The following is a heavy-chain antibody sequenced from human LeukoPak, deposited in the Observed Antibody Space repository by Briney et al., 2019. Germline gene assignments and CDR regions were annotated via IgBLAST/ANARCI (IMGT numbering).Heavy chain of an antibody. CDR2: IYHSGST. Sequence: PSETLSLTCTVSGGSISSYYWSWIRQPPGKGLEWIGYIYHSGSTYYNPSLKSRVTISVDRSKNQFSLKLSSVTAADTAVYYCARAASIAVAAYYFDYWGQGTLVTVSS. CDR3: ARAASIAVAAYYFDY. J-gene: IGHJ4*02. D-gene: IGHD6-19*01. CDR1: GGSISSYY. V-gene: IGHV4-59*12.